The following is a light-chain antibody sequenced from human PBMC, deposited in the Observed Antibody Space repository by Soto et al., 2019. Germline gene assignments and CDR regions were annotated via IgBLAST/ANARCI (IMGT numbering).Light chain of an antibody. Sequence: QSVLTQPPSVSGAPGQRVTISCTGSSSNIGAGYHVHWYQQLPGTAPKLLIYGNSNRPSGVPDRFSGSKSGTSASLAITGLQAEDEADYYCQSYDSGLSVVFGGGTKLTVL. J-gene: IGLJ2*01. CDR3: QSYDSGLSVV. V-gene: IGLV1-40*01. CDR1: SSNIGAGYH. CDR2: GNS.